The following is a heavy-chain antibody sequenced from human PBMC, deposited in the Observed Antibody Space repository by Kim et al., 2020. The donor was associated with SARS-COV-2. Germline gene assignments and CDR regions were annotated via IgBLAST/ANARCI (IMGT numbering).Heavy chain of an antibody. V-gene: IGHV1-2*06. Sequence: ASVKVSCKASGYTFTGYYMHWVRQAPGQGLEWMGRINPNSGGTNYAQKFQGRVTMTRDTSISTAYMELSRLRSDDTAVYYCARAGDGYSSDWTTDHWGQGTLVTVSS. D-gene: IGHD6-19*01. J-gene: IGHJ5*02. CDR2: INPNSGGT. CDR3: ARAGDGYSSDWTTDH. CDR1: GYTFTGYY.